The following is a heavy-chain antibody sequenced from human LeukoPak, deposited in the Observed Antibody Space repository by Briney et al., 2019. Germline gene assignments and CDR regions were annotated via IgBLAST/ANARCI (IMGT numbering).Heavy chain of an antibody. V-gene: IGHV3-23*01. CDR3: AKGREYYYDSSGYYHYFDY. D-gene: IGHD3-22*01. J-gene: IGHJ4*02. CDR2: ISGSGGST. CDR1: GFSLSSYA. Sequence: PGGSLTLSCAASGFSLSSYAMSWVRQAPGKGLEWVSAISGSGGSTYYADSVKGRFTISRDNSKSTLYLRMNSLRAEDTAVYYCAKGREYYYDSSGYYHYFDYWGQGTLVTVSS.